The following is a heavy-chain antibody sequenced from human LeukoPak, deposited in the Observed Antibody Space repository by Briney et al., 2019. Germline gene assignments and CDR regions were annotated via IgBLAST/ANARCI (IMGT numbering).Heavy chain of an antibody. Sequence: SVKVSCKASGGTFSSYAISWVRQAPGQGLEWMGGIIPIFGTANYAQKFQGRVTITTDEPTSTAYMELSSLRSEDTAVYYCARADYGDYGGFDYWGQGTLVTVSS. V-gene: IGHV1-69*05. CDR3: ARADYGDYGGFDY. J-gene: IGHJ4*02. CDR1: GGTFSSYA. D-gene: IGHD4-17*01. CDR2: IIPIFGTA.